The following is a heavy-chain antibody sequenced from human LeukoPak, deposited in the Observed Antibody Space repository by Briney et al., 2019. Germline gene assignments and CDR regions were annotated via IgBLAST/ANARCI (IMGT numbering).Heavy chain of an antibody. D-gene: IGHD1-7*01. J-gene: IGHJ4*02. V-gene: IGHV4-59*01. Sequence: SQTLSLTCTVSGGSISSYFWSWIRQAPGKGLEWIGYIYYSGSTNYNPSLKSRVTISVDTSKNQFSLKLSSVTAADTAVYYCAIVQTGTHFDYWGQGTLVTVSS. CDR3: AIVQTGTHFDY. CDR1: GGSISSYF. CDR2: IYYSGST.